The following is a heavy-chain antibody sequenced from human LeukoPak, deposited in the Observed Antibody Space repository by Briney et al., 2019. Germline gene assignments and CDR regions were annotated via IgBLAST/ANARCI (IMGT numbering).Heavy chain of an antibody. CDR1: GGSISSYY. CDR3: ARGADSSGYYSIFYFDY. V-gene: IGHV4-59*01. Sequence: PSETLSLTCTVSGGSISSYYWNWIRQPPGKGLEWIGYIYYSGSTNYNPSLKSRVTISVDTSKNQFSLKPSSVTAADTAVYYCARGADSSGYYSIFYFDYWGQGTLVTVSS. J-gene: IGHJ4*02. CDR2: IYYSGST. D-gene: IGHD3-22*01.